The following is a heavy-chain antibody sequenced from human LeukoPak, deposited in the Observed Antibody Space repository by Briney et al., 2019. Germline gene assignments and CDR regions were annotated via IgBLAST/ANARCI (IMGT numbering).Heavy chain of an antibody. J-gene: IGHJ4*02. V-gene: IGHV1-18*01. CDR2: ISAYNGNT. D-gene: IGHD3-10*01. CDR3: ARDSVDGSGTYYNDSPDY. CDR1: GYTFSSYG. Sequence: ASVKVSCKASGYTFSSYGISWVRQAPGQGLEWMGWISAYNGNTDYAQNLRGRLIMTTDTFTSTAYMELRSLRSDDTAVYYCARDSVDGSGTYYNDSPDYWGQGTLVTVSS.